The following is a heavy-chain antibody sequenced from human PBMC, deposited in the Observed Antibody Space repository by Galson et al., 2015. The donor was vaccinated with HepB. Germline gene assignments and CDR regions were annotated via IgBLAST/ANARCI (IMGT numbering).Heavy chain of an antibody. V-gene: IGHV6-1*01. D-gene: IGHD6-13*01. Sequence: CAISGDSVSSDSDAWNWIRQSPSRGFEWLGRTYYRSKWYNDYAVSVKSRITINPDTSKNQFSLQLNSVTPDDTAVYYCARGRAAAGVGYFDYWGQGTLVTVSS. CDR1: GDSVSSDSDA. CDR2: TYYRSKWYN. J-gene: IGHJ4*02. CDR3: ARGRAAAGVGYFDY.